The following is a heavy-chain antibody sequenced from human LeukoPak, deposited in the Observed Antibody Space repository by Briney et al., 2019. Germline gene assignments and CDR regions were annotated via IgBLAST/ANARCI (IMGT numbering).Heavy chain of an antibody. Sequence: ASVKVSCKAYNYTFNNYGFSWVRQAPGQGLEWMGWISPYNGNKKYTQKLQGRVTMTTDTSTSTAYMELRNLRSDDTAEYFCARDKSVVGVVINDYWGQGTLVIVSS. J-gene: IGHJ4*02. CDR1: NYTFNNYG. D-gene: IGHD3-3*01. CDR3: ARDKSVVGVVINDY. CDR2: ISPYNGNK. V-gene: IGHV1-18*01.